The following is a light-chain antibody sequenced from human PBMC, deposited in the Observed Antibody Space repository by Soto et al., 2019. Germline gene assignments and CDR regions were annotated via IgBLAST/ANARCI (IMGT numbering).Light chain of an antibody. CDR3: QQRSNWPPS. CDR2: AAS. Sequence: EIVLTQSPATLSLSPGERATLSCRASQSVSSYLAWYQQKPGQAPRLLIYAASNRATGIPARFIGSGSGTDFTLTLSSLEPEDFAVYYCQQRSNWPPSFGQGTKLEIK. V-gene: IGKV3-11*01. CDR1: QSVSSY. J-gene: IGKJ2*01.